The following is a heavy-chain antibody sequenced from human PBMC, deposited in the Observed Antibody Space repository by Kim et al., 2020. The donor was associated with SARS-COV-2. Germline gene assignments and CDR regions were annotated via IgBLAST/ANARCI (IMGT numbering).Heavy chain of an antibody. J-gene: IGHJ6*02. CDR2: IYSGGST. Sequence: GGSLRLSCAASGFTVSSNYMSWVRQAPGKGLEWVSVIYSGGSTYYADSVKGRFTISRHNSKNTLYLQMNSLRAEDTAVYYCARDLYSGSYPYYYYGMDVWGQGTTVTVSS. D-gene: IGHD1-26*01. CDR3: ARDLYSGSYPYYYYGMDV. CDR1: GFTVSSNY. V-gene: IGHV3-53*04.